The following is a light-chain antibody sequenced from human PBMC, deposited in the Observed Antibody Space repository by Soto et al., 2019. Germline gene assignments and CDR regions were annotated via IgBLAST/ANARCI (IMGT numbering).Light chain of an antibody. CDR1: QGISSY. V-gene: IGKV1-8*01. CDR2: AAS. Sequence: AIRMTQSPSSLSASTGDRDTITCRASQGISSYLAWYQQKPGKAPKLLIYAASTLQSGVPSRFSGSGSGTDFTLTISSLQPEDFGTYYCLQHTSYPWTFGQGTKVDIK. J-gene: IGKJ1*01. CDR3: LQHTSYPWT.